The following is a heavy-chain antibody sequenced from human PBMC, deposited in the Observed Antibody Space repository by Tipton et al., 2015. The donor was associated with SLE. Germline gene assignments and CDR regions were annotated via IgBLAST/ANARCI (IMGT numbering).Heavy chain of an antibody. CDR3: ARSSSARYYYALDV. Sequence: ALRLSCAASGFTFSSYAMHWVRQAPGKGLEWVAVISYDGSNKYYADSVKGRFTISRDDAKDSLDLQMNSLRAEDTAVYYCARSSSARYYYALDVRGQGTTVTVSS. CDR2: ISYDGSNK. D-gene: IGHD6-6*01. CDR1: GFTFSSYA. V-gene: IGHV3-30*04. J-gene: IGHJ6*02.